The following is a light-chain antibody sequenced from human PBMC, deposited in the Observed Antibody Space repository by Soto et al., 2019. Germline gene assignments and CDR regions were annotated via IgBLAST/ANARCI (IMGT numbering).Light chain of an antibody. CDR3: QQYNAYPHT. V-gene: IGKV1-16*02. Sequence: DVQMTQSPASVSVSIGDRVTITCRASQGVFTYVAWFQHKPGKAPRSLIYGASTLHSGVPSKFSGRGSGTDFTLTINSLQPEDVATYYCQQYNAYPHTFGQGTKLDIK. J-gene: IGKJ2*01. CDR1: QGVFTY. CDR2: GAS.